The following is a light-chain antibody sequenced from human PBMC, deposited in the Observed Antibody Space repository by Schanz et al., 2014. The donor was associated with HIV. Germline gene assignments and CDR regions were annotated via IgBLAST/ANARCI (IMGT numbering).Light chain of an antibody. CDR1: QSVRSN. CDR2: DAS. J-gene: IGKJ5*01. CDR3: QQYGTSLIT. Sequence: VLTQSPATLSVSPGERATLSCRASQSVRSNLAWYQQKPGQAPRLLIYDASSRATGIPDRFSGSGSGTDFTLTIIRLEPEDFAVYYCQQYGTSLITFGQGTRLEI. V-gene: IGKV3-20*01.